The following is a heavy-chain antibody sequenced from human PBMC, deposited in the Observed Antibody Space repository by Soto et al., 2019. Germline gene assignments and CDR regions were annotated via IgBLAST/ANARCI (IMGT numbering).Heavy chain of an antibody. J-gene: IGHJ4*02. V-gene: IGHV4-61*01. CDR2: IYYSGST. Sequence: PSETLSLTCTVSGGSVSSGSYYWSWIRQPPGKGLEWIGYIYYSGSTNYNPSLKSRVTISVDTSKNQFSLKLSSVTAADTAVYYCARDLGMATDYWGQGTLLTVSS. CDR3: ARDLGMATDY. CDR1: GGSVSSGSYY. D-gene: IGHD3-16*01.